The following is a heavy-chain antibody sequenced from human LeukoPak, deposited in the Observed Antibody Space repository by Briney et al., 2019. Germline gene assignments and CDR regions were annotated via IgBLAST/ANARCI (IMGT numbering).Heavy chain of an antibody. D-gene: IGHD3/OR15-3a*01. CDR2: ILGSGEA. V-gene: IGHV3-66*01. CDR1: GFLVIDYY. J-gene: IGHJ5*02. CDR3: ARDRAALQDWVEFDP. Sequence: AGSLLLSCSVSGFLVIDYYVSWVRQAPGKGLEWVVLILGSGEAFYADFVRGRFAISRNYSEKTRYLQINSRRVEDTAVYFCARDRAALQDWVEFDPWGQGTPVSVSS.